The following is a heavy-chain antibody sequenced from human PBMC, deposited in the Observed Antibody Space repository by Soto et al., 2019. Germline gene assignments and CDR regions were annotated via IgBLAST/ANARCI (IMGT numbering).Heavy chain of an antibody. CDR1: GLTFRSYG. CDR2: ISGSGSNT. J-gene: IGHJ4*03. CDR3: AKGGVAAARGYFDY. Sequence: EVQLLESGGGLVKPGGSLRLSCSASGLTFRSYGMSWVSQAPGKGLEWVSDISGSGSNTNYADSVKGRFTISRDNSNNTLFLQMNSLRAEDTSIYYCAKGGVAAARGYFDYWGQGTLVTVSS. D-gene: IGHD6-13*01. V-gene: IGHV3-23*01.